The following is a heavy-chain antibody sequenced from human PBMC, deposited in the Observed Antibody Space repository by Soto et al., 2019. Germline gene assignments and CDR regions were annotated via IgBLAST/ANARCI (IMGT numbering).Heavy chain of an antibody. J-gene: IGHJ4*02. CDR3: SRLYSFERGLYYPDS. D-gene: IGHD2-21*01. Sequence: EVQLGESGGGLVQPGGSLRLSCAASVFTFSDHYMDWVRQSPGKGLEWVGRSRDKGNSYTTEYAASVNDRFTISRDDSKNSLHLQMNSLKTEETAVYYCSRLYSFERGLYYPDSWCQGTLVTVST. V-gene: IGHV3-72*01. CDR2: SRDKGNSYTT. CDR1: VFTFSDHY.